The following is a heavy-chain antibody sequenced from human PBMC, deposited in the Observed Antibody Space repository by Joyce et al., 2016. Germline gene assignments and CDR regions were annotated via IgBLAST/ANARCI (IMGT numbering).Heavy chain of an antibody. D-gene: IGHD3-10*01. CDR3: ARHVGPTPYGAGEYYYHDGMDV. CDR1: DDSIRRSTFY. V-gene: IGHV4-39*01. Sequence: QLQLQESGPGLVKPSETLSLTCTVSDDSIRRSTFYWGWIRQPPGKGREWIGTTYDGGHTDYSPSLNSRVTISVNTPKRKFSLKVFSVTAADTAVYYCARHVGPTPYGAGEYYYHDGMDVWGRGITVSVSS. J-gene: IGHJ6*02. CDR2: TYDGGHT.